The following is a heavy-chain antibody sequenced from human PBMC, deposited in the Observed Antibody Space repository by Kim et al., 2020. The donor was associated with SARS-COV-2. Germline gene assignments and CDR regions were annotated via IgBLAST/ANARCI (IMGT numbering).Heavy chain of an antibody. Sequence: GGSLRLSCAASGFTFSYFPMDWVRQAPGKGLEWLSAVSPGGTKTYYADSVRGRFTISRDNSRNAVYLQVDSLTAEDTAVYYCAKENRESYATALDSWGQGARVTVSS. CDR3: AKENRESYATALDS. CDR2: VSPGGTKT. J-gene: IGHJ4*02. CDR1: GFTFSYFP. V-gene: IGHV3-23*01. D-gene: IGHD3-16*01.